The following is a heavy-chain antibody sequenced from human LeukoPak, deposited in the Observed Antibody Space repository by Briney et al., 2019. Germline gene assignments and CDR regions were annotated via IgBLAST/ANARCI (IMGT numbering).Heavy chain of an antibody. D-gene: IGHD7-27*01. CDR2: ISGSGGST. CDR1: GFTFSSYA. J-gene: IGHJ6*03. Sequence: LTGGSLRLSCAASGFTFSSYAMSWVRQAPGKGLEWVSAISGSGGSTYYADSVKGRFTISRDNSKNTLYRQMNSLRAEDTAVYYCAKDQSTGTYYYYYYYMDVWGKGTTVTVSS. V-gene: IGHV3-23*01. CDR3: AKDQSTGTYYYYYYYMDV.